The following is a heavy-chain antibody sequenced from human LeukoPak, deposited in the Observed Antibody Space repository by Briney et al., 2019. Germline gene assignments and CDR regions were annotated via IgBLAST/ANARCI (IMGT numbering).Heavy chain of an antibody. CDR1: GYTFFEYA. V-gene: IGHV1-3*01. CDR2: INPGNDNR. D-gene: IGHD3-9*01. CDR3: ARVTGTYCDY. J-gene: IGHJ4*02. Sequence: ASVKVSCKTSGYTFFEYAIHWVRQAPGQRLEWMGWINPGNDNRKYSQNFQGRVTITRDTSASTVYMDPSSLRSEDTAVYYCARVTGTYCDYWGQGTLVTVSS.